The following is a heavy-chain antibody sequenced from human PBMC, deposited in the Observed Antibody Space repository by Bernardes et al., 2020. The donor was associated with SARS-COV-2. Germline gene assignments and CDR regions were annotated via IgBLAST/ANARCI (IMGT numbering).Heavy chain of an antibody. CDR1: GFTFSSYA. Sequence: GGSLRVSCAASGFTFSSYAMHWVRQAPGKGLEWVAVISYDGSNKYYADSVKGRFTISRDNSKNTLYLQMNSLRAEDTAVYYCASLIVVNDYWGQGTLVTVSS. J-gene: IGHJ4*02. CDR2: ISYDGSNK. D-gene: IGHD3-22*01. CDR3: ASLIVVNDY. V-gene: IGHV3-30-3*01.